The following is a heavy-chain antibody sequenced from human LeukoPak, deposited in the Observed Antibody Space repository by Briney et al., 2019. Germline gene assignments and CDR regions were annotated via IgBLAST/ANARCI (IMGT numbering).Heavy chain of an antibody. CDR3: ARDHNPTGDYPDY. Sequence: GGSLRLSCAASGFTFSSYAMHWVRQAPGKGLEWVAVISYDGSNKYYADSVKGRFTISRDNAKNSLYLQMNSLRAEDTAVYYCARDHNPTGDYPDYWGQGTLVTVSS. CDR2: ISYDGSNK. CDR1: GFTFSSYA. V-gene: IGHV3-30*04. D-gene: IGHD1-14*01. J-gene: IGHJ4*02.